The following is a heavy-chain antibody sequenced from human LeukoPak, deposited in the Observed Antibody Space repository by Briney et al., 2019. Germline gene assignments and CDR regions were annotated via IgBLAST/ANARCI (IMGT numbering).Heavy chain of an antibody. CDR2: ISAYNGNT. V-gene: IGHV1-18*01. CDR3: ARDIVVVPAALYNWFDH. J-gene: IGHJ5*02. CDR1: GYTFTSYG. Sequence: RASVKVSCKASGYTFTSYGISWVRQAPGQGLEWMGWISAYNGNTNYAQKLQGRVTMTTDTSTSTAYMELRSLRSDDTAVYYCARDIVVVPAALYNWFDHWGQGTLVTVSS. D-gene: IGHD2-2*01.